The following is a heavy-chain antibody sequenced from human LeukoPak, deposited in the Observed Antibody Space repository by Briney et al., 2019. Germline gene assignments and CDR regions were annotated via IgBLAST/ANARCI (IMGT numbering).Heavy chain of an antibody. CDR1: GYSISSGYY. CDR3: ARAYYYDSSGYSDYYYYYMDV. J-gene: IGHJ6*03. CDR2: IYHSGST. V-gene: IGHV4-38-2*02. D-gene: IGHD3-22*01. Sequence: SETLSLTCTVSGYSISSGYYWGWIRQPPGKGLEWIGSIYHSGSTYYNPSLKSRVTIPVDTSKNQFSLKLSSVTAADTAVYYCARAYYYDSSGYSDYYYYYMDVWGKGTTVTVSS.